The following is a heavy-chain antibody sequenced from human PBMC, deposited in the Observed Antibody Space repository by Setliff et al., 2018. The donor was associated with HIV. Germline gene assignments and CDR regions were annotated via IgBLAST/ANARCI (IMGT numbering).Heavy chain of an antibody. CDR3: ARGGRSSFYHDSTGYLYHFDY. CDR2: VTHSGTT. Sequence: SETLSLTCAVYGGSFSGFYWTFIRQSPGKGLEWIGEVTHSGTTTYDPSLKSRITMTRDTSISTAYMELSRLRSDDTAVYYCARGGRSSFYHDSTGYLYHFDYWGQGTLVTVSS. CDR1: GGSFSGFY. D-gene: IGHD3-22*01. V-gene: IGHV4-34*10. J-gene: IGHJ4*02.